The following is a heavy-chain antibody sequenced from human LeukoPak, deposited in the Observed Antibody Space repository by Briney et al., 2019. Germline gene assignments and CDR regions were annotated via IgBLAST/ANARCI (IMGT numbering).Heavy chain of an antibody. D-gene: IGHD1-7*01. CDR1: GFTVSSNY. CDR2: IYSGGST. J-gene: IGHJ5*02. V-gene: IGHV3-66*01. Sequence: GGSLRLSCAASGFTVSSNYMSWVRQAPGKGLEWVSVIYSGGSTYYADSVKGRFTISRDNSKNTLYLQMNSLRAEDTAVYYCARNPTWGTWREHWFDPWGQGTLVTVSS. CDR3: ARNPTWGTWREHWFDP.